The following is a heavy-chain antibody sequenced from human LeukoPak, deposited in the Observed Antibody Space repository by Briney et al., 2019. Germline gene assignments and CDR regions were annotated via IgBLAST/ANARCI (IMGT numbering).Heavy chain of an antibody. CDR1: GFAFSSCS. D-gene: IGHD3-16*02. Sequence: PGGSLRLSCAASGFAFSSCSMNWVRQAPGKGLEWVSSISSSSSYIYYADSVKGRFTISRDNSKNTLYLQMNSLRAEDTAVYYCARGGWVFGGVIVNAFDIWGQGTMVTVSS. J-gene: IGHJ3*02. CDR2: ISSSSSYI. V-gene: IGHV3-21*04. CDR3: ARGGWVFGGVIVNAFDI.